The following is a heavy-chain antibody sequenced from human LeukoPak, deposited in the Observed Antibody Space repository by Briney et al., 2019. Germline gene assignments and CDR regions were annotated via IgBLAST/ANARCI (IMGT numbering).Heavy chain of an antibody. Sequence: PSETLSLTCAVYGGSFSGYYWSWIRQPPGKGLEWIGEINHSGSTNYNPSLKSRVTISVDTSKNQFSLKLSSVTAADTAVYYCARGYGSGSYYPYYYYYYYMDVWGKGTTVTVSS. CDR3: ARGYGSGSYYPYYYYYYYMDV. V-gene: IGHV4-34*01. CDR2: INHSGST. CDR1: GGSFSGYY. D-gene: IGHD3-10*01. J-gene: IGHJ6*03.